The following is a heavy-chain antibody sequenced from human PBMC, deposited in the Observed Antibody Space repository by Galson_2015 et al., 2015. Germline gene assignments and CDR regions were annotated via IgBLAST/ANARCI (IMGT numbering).Heavy chain of an antibody. Sequence: LRLSCAASGFHFSSYGLHWVRQVPGAGLEWLAYIWYDGSYRYHADSVKGRFTISRDNSRNTLFLQMNSLRVEDSAVYYCARDGMEGGGMDRGVVIYHYGVDVWGQGTTVTVPS. CDR1: GFHFSSYG. J-gene: IGHJ6*02. D-gene: IGHD3-10*01. CDR3: ARDGMEGGGMDRGVVIYHYGVDV. V-gene: IGHV3-33*01. CDR2: IWYDGSYR.